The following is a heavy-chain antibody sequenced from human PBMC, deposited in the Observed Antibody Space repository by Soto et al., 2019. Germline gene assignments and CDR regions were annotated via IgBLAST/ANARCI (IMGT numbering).Heavy chain of an antibody. CDR2: INPNSGDT. CDR1: GYTFNAYY. Sequence: ASVKVSCKASGYTFNAYYIHWVRQAPGQGLEWMGWINPNSGDTTSARKFQGRVTMTRDTSITTVYMVLSRLRTDDTAVYYCARGPYRNWFAPWGQGTLVTVSS. J-gene: IGHJ5*02. D-gene: IGHD1-26*01. CDR3: ARGPYRNWFAP. V-gene: IGHV1-2*02.